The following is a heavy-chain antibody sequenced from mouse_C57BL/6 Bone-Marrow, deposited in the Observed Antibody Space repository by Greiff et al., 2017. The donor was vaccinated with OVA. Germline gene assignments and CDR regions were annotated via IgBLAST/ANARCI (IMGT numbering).Heavy chain of an antibody. J-gene: IGHJ4*01. V-gene: IGHV1-42*01. Sequence: VQLQQSGPELVKPGASVKISCKASGYSFTGYYMNWVKQSPEKSLEWIGEINPSTGGTTYNQKFKAKATLTVDKSSSTAYMQLKSLTSEDSAVYYCARGHGPYAMDYWGQGTSVTGSS. CDR1: GYSFTGYY. CDR2: INPSTGGT. CDR3: ARGHGPYAMDY.